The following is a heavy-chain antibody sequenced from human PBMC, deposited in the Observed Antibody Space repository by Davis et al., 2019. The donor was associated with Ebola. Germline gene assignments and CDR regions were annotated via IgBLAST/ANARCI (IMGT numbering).Heavy chain of an antibody. CDR3: ANQNYRENYVYWSRLAY. J-gene: IGHJ4*02. CDR1: GFSITSSGEG. D-gene: IGHD3/OR15-3a*01. Sequence: SGPTLVKPTQTLTLTCTLSGFSITSSGEGVGWIRQPPGKALEWLAVISWDDGKEYSPPLSSRLTVAKDTSKNQVILTMTNVDPMDTATYFCANQNYRENYVYWSRLAYWGQGILVTVSS. V-gene: IGHV2-5*02. CDR2: ISWDDGK.